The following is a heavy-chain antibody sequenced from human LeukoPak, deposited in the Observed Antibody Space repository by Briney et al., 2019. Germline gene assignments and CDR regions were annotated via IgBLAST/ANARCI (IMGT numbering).Heavy chain of an antibody. J-gene: IGHJ6*03. V-gene: IGHV3-9*01. Sequence: PGGSLSLSCVASGFSFDDYAMHWVRQAPGKGLEWVSGVSWDGNNIGYADSVKGRFTISRDNAKNSLYLQMNSLRAEDTALYYCGKSTVGRYNYYMDVWGEGATVTVPS. CDR1: GFSFDDYA. CDR2: VSWDGNNI. CDR3: GKSTVGRYNYYMDV. D-gene: IGHD3-10*01.